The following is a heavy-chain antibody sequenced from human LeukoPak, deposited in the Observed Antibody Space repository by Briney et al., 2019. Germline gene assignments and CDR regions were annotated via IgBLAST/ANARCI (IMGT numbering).Heavy chain of an antibody. CDR1: GGSISSYY. D-gene: IGHD3-10*01. V-gene: IGHV4-59*07. CDR3: ARGSGVRGVREPADT. J-gene: IGHJ5*02. CDR2: IYYSGST. Sequence: SDTLSLTCTVSGGSISSYYWSWIRQPPGKGLESIGYIYYSGSTNYNPSLKSRVTISVDTSKNQFSLKLSSVTAADTAVYYCARGSGVRGVREPADTWGQGTLVTVSS.